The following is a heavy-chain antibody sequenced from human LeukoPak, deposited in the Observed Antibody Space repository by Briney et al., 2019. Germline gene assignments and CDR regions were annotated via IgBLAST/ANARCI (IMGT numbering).Heavy chain of an antibody. Sequence: GGSLRVSCAASGFTVSSNYMVWVRQAPGEGLECVSVIYSGGNTYYADSVKGRFTISRDNSKNTLYLQMNSLRAEDTALYYCARSSQEYAHKELVYWGQGTLVTVSS. CDR1: GFTVSSNY. D-gene: IGHD2-2*01. V-gene: IGHV3-53*01. CDR3: ARSSQEYAHKELVY. CDR2: IYSGGNT. J-gene: IGHJ4*02.